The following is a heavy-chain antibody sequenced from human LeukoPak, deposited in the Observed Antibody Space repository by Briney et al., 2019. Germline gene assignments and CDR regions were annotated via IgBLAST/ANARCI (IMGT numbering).Heavy chain of an antibody. CDR3: ARDGETAVAGTHYGLDV. D-gene: IGHD6-19*01. J-gene: IGHJ6*02. CDR2: ISSGGTKI. Sequence: GGSVRLPCGAWGFTLSRYEVNCARQAPGKGLEWVSYISSGGTKIYYAGSVKGRLSISRANATNSIYLPMNTLRAEDTAAYFCARDGETAVAGTHYGLDVWGQGTTVTVSS. CDR1: GFTLSRYE. V-gene: IGHV3-48*03.